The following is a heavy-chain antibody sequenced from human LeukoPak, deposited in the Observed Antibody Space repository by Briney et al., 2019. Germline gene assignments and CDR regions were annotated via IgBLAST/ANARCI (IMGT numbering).Heavy chain of an antibody. Sequence: PSETLSLTCTVSGGSISSYYWSWIRQPPGKGLEWIGYIYYSGRTDYNPSLNSRVTMSVGTSKNQFSLILKSLTAADTAIYYCARGPTILDYWGQGILVTVSS. CDR3: ARGPTILDY. CDR2: IYYSGRT. J-gene: IGHJ4*02. D-gene: IGHD1-26*01. CDR1: GGSISSYY. V-gene: IGHV4-59*12.